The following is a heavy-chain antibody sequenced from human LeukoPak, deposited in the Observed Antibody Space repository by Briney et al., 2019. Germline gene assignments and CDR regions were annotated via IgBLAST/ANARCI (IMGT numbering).Heavy chain of an antibody. Sequence: SETLSLTCDVSGGSITQTNYWTWVRPPPGRGLEWIGEVNLQGSTNYNPSLMRRVAISVDTSANHVSLQLTSVTAADTAVYYCAREGGPYRPLDYSGQGTLVTVPS. CDR2: VNLQGST. V-gene: IGHV4-4*02. CDR1: GGSITQTNY. CDR3: AREGGPYRPLDY. J-gene: IGHJ4*02.